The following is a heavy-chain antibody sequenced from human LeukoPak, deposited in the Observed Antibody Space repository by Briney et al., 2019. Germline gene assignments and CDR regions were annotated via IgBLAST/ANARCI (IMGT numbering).Heavy chain of an antibody. J-gene: IGHJ4*02. Sequence: PSETLSLTCTVSGGSISSGGYYWSWIRQPPGKGLEWIGYIYHNGSTYYNPSLKSRVTISVDTSKKQFSLKLSSVTAADTAVYYCARDVGWELDYFDYWGQGTLVTASS. CDR2: IYHNGST. CDR1: GGSISSGGYY. D-gene: IGHD1-26*01. V-gene: IGHV4-30-2*01. CDR3: ARDVGWELDYFDY.